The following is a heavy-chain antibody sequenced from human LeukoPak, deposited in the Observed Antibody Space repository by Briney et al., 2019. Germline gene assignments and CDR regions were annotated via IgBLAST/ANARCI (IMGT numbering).Heavy chain of an antibody. J-gene: IGHJ5*02. CDR2: IYTSGST. V-gene: IGHV4-61*02. Sequence: SQTLSLTCTDSGGSISSDTYYWSWIRQPAGKGLEWIGRIYTSGSTTYNSSLRSRLTISLDTSKNQVSLELTSVTAADTAAYYCAGTRRYCSGGSCYNWFDPWGQGTLVTVSS. CDR3: AGTRRYCSGGSCYNWFDP. D-gene: IGHD2-15*01. CDR1: GGSISSDTYY.